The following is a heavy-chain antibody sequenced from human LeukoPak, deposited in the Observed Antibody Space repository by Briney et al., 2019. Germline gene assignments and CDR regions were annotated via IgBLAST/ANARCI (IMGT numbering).Heavy chain of an antibody. V-gene: IGHV3-74*01. CDR2: INSDGSST. Sequence: GGSLRLSCAASGFTFSSYWMHWVRQAPGRGLVWVSRINSDGSSTSYADSVKGRFTISSDNAKNTLYLQMNSLRAEDTAVYYCARGLGCSSTSCYYYYYYMDVWGKGTTVTVSS. CDR3: ARGLGCSSTSCYYYYYYMDV. J-gene: IGHJ6*03. D-gene: IGHD2-2*01. CDR1: GFTFSSYW.